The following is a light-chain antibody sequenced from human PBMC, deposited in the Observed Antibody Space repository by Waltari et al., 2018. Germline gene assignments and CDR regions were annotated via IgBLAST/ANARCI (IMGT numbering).Light chain of an antibody. V-gene: IGKV3-11*01. Sequence: EIVLTQSPVTMSLSSGERATLSCRASQRLTTDLAWYQHRPGQAPRLIIYDASNRAAGIPARFSGSGSGTDFTLTISSLEPEDLAVYFCQQRTEWPRTFGPGTKVEI. CDR3: QQRTEWPRT. CDR2: DAS. CDR1: QRLTTD. J-gene: IGKJ3*01.